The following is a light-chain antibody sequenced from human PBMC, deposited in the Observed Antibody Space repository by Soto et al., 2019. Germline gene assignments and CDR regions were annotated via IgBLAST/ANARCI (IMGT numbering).Light chain of an antibody. CDR1: SSDVGGYNY. CDR3: SSYTTSGSLV. Sequence: QSALTQPASVSGSPGQSITISCTGTSSDVGGYNYVSWYQQHPGKAPKLMIYDVSNRPSGVSNRFSASKSGNTASLTISGPQAEDEADYYCSSYTTSGSLVFGGGTKLTVL. J-gene: IGLJ2*01. V-gene: IGLV2-14*01. CDR2: DVS.